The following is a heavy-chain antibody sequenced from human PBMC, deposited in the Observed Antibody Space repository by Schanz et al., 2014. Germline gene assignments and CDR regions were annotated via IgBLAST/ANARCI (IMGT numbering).Heavy chain of an antibody. CDR3: ARGGGGWNFYGMDV. CDR1: GDSISTYS. D-gene: IGHD3-16*01. J-gene: IGHJ6*02. CDR2: INYGGST. V-gene: IGHV4-59*01. Sequence: QVQLQESGPGLVKPSETLSLTCTVSGDSISTYSWNWVRQAPGKGLEWIGYINYGGSTNYIPSLKSRVTISVDTSKNQFSLRLNSVIAADTAVYYCARGGGGWNFYGMDVWGQGTTVTVSS.